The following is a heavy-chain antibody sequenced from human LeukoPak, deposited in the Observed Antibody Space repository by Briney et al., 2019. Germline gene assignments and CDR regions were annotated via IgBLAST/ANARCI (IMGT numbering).Heavy chain of an antibody. D-gene: IGHD3-16*01. CDR3: ARDTGDRDAFDI. V-gene: IGHV1-2*02. CDR1: GYTFTGYY. CDR2: INPNSGGT. Sequence: EASVKVSCKASGYTFTGYYMHWVRQAPGQGVEWMGWINPNSGGTNYAQKFQGRVTMTRDTSISTAYMELSRLRSDDTAVYYCARDTGDRDAFDIWGQGTMVTVSS. J-gene: IGHJ3*02.